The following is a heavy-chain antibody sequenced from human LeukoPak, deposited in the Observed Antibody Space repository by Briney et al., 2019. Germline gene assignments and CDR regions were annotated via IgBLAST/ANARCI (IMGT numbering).Heavy chain of an antibody. CDR2: ISAYNGNT. Sequence: ASVKVSCKASGYTFTSYGISWVRQAPGQGLEWMGWISAYNGNTNYAQKLQGRVTLTTDASTNTAYMELRGLTSDDTAAYYCARQAGYSTGWYGGYYFDHWGQGTPVTVSA. CDR3: ARQAGYSTGWYGGYYFDH. CDR1: GYTFTSYG. D-gene: IGHD6-19*01. V-gene: IGHV1-18*01. J-gene: IGHJ4*02.